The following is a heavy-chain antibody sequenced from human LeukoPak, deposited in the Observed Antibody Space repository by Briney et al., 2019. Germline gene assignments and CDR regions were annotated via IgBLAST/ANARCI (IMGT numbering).Heavy chain of an antibody. D-gene: IGHD5-18*01. V-gene: IGHV3-7*01. CDR2: IKQDGSEK. CDR3: ARGGYHAYYLDY. J-gene: IGHJ4*02. CDR1: GGSISSYY. Sequence: ETLSLTCTVSGGSISSYYWSWIRQPPGKGLEWVANIKQDGSEKYYVDSVKGRLTISRDNAKNTLYLQMNSLRAEDTAVYYCARGGYHAYYLDYWGQGSLVTVSS.